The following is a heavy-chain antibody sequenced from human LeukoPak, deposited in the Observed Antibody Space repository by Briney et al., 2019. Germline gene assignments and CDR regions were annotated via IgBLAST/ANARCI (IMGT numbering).Heavy chain of an antibody. CDR3: SRGMDTYKSGVD. Sequence: PSETLSLTCAVYSGSFSGYYLTWVRQPPGKGVEWIGEIHPSGSTSYNPSLMSRVTISIDTSKTHLSLKVSSVTAADTAIYYCSRGMDTYKSGVDWGQGTLVTVSS. J-gene: IGHJ4*02. CDR1: SGSFSGYY. V-gene: IGHV4-34*01. D-gene: IGHD3-10*01. CDR2: IHPSGST.